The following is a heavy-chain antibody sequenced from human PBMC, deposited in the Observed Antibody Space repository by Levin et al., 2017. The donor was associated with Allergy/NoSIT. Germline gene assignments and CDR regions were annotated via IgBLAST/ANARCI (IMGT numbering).Heavy chain of an antibody. CDR1: GFTFSSYA. Sequence: GESLKISCAASGFTFSSYAMSWVRQAPGKGLEWVSAISGSGGSTYYADSVKGRFTISRDNSKNTLYLQMNSLRAEDTAVYYCAKDGDFWSGYYVWGQGTLVTVSS. D-gene: IGHD3-3*01. CDR2: ISGSGGST. J-gene: IGHJ4*02. CDR3: AKDGDFWSGYYV. V-gene: IGHV3-23*01.